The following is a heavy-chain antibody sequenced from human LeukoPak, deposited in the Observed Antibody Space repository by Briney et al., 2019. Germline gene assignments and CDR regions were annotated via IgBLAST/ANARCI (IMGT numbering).Heavy chain of an antibody. J-gene: IGHJ4*02. CDR1: GFSVSDY. Sequence: GGSLRLSCAVSGFSVSDYMTWVRQAPGKGLVGVSIIYTGGRAYYADSVKGRFTIARGTSKNTLYLQMNNLRVEDTAVYYGARTRGGGTYPSFDSWGQGTLITVSS. CDR3: ARTRGGGTYPSFDS. D-gene: IGHD5-12*01. V-gene: IGHV3-66*01. CDR2: IYTGGRA.